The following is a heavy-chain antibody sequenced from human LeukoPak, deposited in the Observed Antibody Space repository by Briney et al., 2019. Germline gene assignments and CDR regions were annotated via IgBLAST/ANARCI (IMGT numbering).Heavy chain of an antibody. CDR3: ARGIAAPTYYFDY. CDR2: ISSSSSYI. V-gene: IGHV3-21*01. D-gene: IGHD6-6*01. CDR1: GFIFSNYG. J-gene: IGHJ4*02. Sequence: GGSLRLSCAASGFIFSNYGMNWVRQAPGKGLEWVSSISSSSSYIYYADSVKGRFTISRDNAKNSLYLQMNSLRAEDTAVYYCARGIAAPTYYFDYWGQGTLVTVSS.